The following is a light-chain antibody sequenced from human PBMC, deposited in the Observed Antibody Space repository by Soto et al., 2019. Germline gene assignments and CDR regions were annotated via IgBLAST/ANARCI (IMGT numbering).Light chain of an antibody. Sequence: DIQMTQSPSTLSASVGDRVTITCRASQSISSWLAWYQQKPGKAPKLLIHEASSLESGVPSRLRGSGSGTEFTLTISSLQPDDFATYYCQQYSIYSLTFGGGTKVEIK. CDR3: QQYSIYSLT. CDR1: QSISSW. V-gene: IGKV1-5*03. J-gene: IGKJ4*01. CDR2: EAS.